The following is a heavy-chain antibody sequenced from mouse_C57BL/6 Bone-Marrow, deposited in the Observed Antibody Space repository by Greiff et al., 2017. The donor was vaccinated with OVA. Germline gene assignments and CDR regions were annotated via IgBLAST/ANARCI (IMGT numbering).Heavy chain of an antibody. Sequence: QVQLQQSGAELVKPGASVKISCKASGYAFSSYWMHWVKQRPGQGLEWIGQIYPGDGDTNYNGKFKGKATLTADKSSSTAYLQLSSLTSEVSAVYICARLRWDGAYWGQGTLVTVSA. CDR3: ARLRWDGAY. D-gene: IGHD4-1*01. CDR2: IYPGDGDT. V-gene: IGHV1-80*01. CDR1: GYAFSSYW. J-gene: IGHJ3*01.